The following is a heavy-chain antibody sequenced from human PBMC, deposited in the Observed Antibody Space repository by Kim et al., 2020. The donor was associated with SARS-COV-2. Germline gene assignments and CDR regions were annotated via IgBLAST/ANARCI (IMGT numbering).Heavy chain of an antibody. CDR1: GFTFSNYN. D-gene: IGHD4-17*01. CDR2: MSSSAYT. CDR3: ARVTTTGISIFFYYAMDV. Sequence: GGSLRLSCAASGFTFSNYNMNWVRQAPGKGLEWVSSMSSSAYTYYTDSVKGRFTISRDNAKNSLYLQMNSLRAEDTAVYYCARVTTTGISIFFYYAMDV. J-gene: IGHJ6*01. V-gene: IGHV3-21*01.